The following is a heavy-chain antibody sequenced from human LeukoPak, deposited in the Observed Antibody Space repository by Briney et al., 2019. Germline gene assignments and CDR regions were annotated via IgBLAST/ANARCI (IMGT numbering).Heavy chain of an antibody. V-gene: IGHV3-7*01. CDR1: GFTFGSYW. D-gene: IGHD6-13*01. Sequence: GGSLRLSCAASGFTFGSYWMSWVRQAPGKGLEWVANIKQDGSEKYYVDSVKGRFTISRDNAKNSLYLQMHSLRAEDTAVYYCARDDYSSSDCWGQGTLVTVSS. J-gene: IGHJ4*02. CDR2: IKQDGSEK. CDR3: ARDDYSSSDC.